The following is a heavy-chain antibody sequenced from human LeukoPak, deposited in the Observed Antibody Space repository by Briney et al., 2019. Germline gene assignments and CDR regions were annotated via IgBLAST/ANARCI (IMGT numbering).Heavy chain of an antibody. Sequence: GGSLRLSCTASGFAFDEHGMSWVRQVPGKGLEWVSGINWSGGSTGYADPLRGRFTISRDNAKNTLYLQMNSLRVEDTAVYYCASSPVITRDWGQGTLVTVSS. J-gene: IGHJ4*02. CDR3: ASSPVITRD. D-gene: IGHD3-22*01. CDR1: GFAFDEHG. CDR2: INWSGGST. V-gene: IGHV3-20*04.